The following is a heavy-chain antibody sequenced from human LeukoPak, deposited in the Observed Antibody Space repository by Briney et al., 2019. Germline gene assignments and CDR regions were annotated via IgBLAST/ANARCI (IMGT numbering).Heavy chain of an antibody. Sequence: SETLSLTCTVSGGSISSSSYYWGWVRQPPGKGLEWIVSIYYSGSTYYNPSLKSRVTISVDTSKNQYSLKLSSVTAAATAVYYCTRPDGDYYYFDYWGQGTLVTVSS. V-gene: IGHV4-39*01. D-gene: IGHD4-17*01. CDR2: IYYSGST. CDR3: TRPDGDYYYFDY. J-gene: IGHJ4*02. CDR1: GGSISSSSYY.